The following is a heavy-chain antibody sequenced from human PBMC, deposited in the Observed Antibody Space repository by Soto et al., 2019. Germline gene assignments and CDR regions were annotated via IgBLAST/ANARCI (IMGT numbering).Heavy chain of an antibody. CDR3: AREGINNYNDYCFDY. J-gene: IGHJ4*02. D-gene: IGHD1-20*01. Sequence: PGGSLRLSCAASGFTFSSYSMNWVRQAPGKGLEWVSSISGSGNYTHYADFLRGRFTISRDNAKTSLYLQMNSLRAEDTAVYYCAREGINNYNDYCFDYWGQGTVVTVSS. CDR2: ISGSGNYT. V-gene: IGHV3-21*01. CDR1: GFTFSSYS.